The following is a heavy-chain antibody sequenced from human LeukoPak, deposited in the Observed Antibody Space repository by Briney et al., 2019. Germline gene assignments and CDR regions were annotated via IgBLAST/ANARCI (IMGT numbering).Heavy chain of an antibody. CDR3: ARRTGDY. D-gene: IGHD1-14*01. J-gene: IGHJ4*02. Sequence: ASVKVSCKVSGYTLTELSMHWVRQAPGQGLEWMGWINPNSGGTNYAQKFQGRVTMTRDTSISTAYMELSRLRSDDTAVYYCARRTGDYWGQGTLVTVSS. V-gene: IGHV1-2*02. CDR2: INPNSGGT. CDR1: GYTLTELS.